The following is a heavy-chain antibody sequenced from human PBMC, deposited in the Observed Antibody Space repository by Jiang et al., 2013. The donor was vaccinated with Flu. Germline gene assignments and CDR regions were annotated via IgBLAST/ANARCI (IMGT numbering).Heavy chain of an antibody. D-gene: IGHD6-19*01. CDR2: INTNTGNP. Sequence: ELKNPGASVKVSCKASGYTFTSYAMNWMRQAPGQGLEWMGWINTNTGNPRYGQGFTGRFVFSLDTSVSTAYLEISSLQAKDTAVYYCARAGRAGSSGWYDYFEYWGQGTLVTVSS. J-gene: IGHJ4*02. V-gene: IGHV7-4-1*02. CDR1: GYTFTSYA. CDR3: ARAGRAGSSGWYDYFEY.